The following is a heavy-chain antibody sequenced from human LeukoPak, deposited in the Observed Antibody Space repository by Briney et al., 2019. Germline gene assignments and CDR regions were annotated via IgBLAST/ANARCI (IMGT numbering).Heavy chain of an antibody. CDR2: ISSNGGST. V-gene: IGHV3-64D*06. J-gene: IGHJ4*02. CDR1: GFTFSSYA. Sequence: HPGGSLRLSCSASGFTFSSYAMHWVRQAPGKGLEYVSAISSNGGSTYYADSVEGRFTISRDNSKNTLYLQMSSLRAEDTAVYYCVKAHRAGTTYPLYYFDYWGQGTLVTVSS. CDR3: VKAHRAGTTYPLYYFDY. D-gene: IGHD1-1*01.